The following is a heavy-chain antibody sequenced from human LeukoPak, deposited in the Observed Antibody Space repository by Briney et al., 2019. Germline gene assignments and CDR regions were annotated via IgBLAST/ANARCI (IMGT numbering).Heavy chain of an antibody. CDR3: ARDVAVAGYYYYYGMDV. D-gene: IGHD6-19*01. CDR2: IYTSGGT. J-gene: IGHJ6*02. CDR1: GGSISSYY. V-gene: IGHV4-4*07. Sequence: SETLSLTCTVSGGSISSYYWSWIRQPAGKGLEWIGRIYTSGGTNYNPSLKSRVTMSVDTSKNQFSLKLSSVTAADTAVYYCARDVAVAGYYYYYGMDVWGQGTTVTVSS.